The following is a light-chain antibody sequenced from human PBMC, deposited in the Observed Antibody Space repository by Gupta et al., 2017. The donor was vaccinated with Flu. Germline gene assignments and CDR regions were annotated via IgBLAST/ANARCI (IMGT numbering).Light chain of an antibody. CDR2: GAS. Sequence: EIVMTQSPATLSVSPGERATLSCRASQSVRSNLAWYQQKPGQAPRLLMYGASTRATAIPARFSGSGSGTEFTLTIRRLQSEDFAVYYCQQYDNWPDTFGQGTKLQIK. J-gene: IGKJ2*01. V-gene: IGKV3-15*01. CDR1: QSVRSN. CDR3: QQYDNWPDT.